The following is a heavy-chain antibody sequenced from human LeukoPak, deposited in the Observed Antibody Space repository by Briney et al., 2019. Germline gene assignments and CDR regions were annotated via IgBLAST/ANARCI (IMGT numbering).Heavy chain of an antibody. CDR1: GITFSSYE. J-gene: IGHJ4*02. D-gene: IGHD6-25*01. CDR2: ISTSGSTI. V-gene: IGHV3-48*03. Sequence: GGSLRLSCVVSGITFSSYEMNWVRQAPGKGLEWVSYISTSGSTIYYADSVKGRFTISRDNAKNSLYLQMNGLRAEDTAIYYCASPQRLAFWGQGTLVTVSS. CDR3: ASPQRLAF.